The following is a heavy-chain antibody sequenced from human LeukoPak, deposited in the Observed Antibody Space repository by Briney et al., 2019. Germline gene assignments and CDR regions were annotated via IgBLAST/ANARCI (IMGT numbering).Heavy chain of an antibody. V-gene: IGHV1-2*02. CDR1: GYTFPDYY. CDR3: ARDAGYCTAGSCWYFEH. J-gene: IGHJ4*02. Sequence: EASVKVSCKASGYTFPDYYMHWVRQAPGQGLEWMGWINLNSGGTNFAQRFQGRVTMTRDTSISTAYMDLSRLISDDTAVYYCARDAGYCTAGSCWYFEHWGQGTLVTVSS. CDR2: INLNSGGT. D-gene: IGHD2-15*01.